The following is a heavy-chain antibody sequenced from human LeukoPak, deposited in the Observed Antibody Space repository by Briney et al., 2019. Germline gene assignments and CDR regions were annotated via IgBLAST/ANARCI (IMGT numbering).Heavy chain of an antibody. CDR2: ISSSSSYI. CDR1: GFTFSSYS. J-gene: IGHJ4*02. V-gene: IGHV3-21*01. Sequence: GGSLRLSCAASGFTFSSYSMNWVRQAPGKGLEWVSSISSSSSYIYYADSVKGRFTISRDNAKNSLYLQMNSLRAEDTAVYYCASSQWLDGAYFDYWGQGTLVTVSS. D-gene: IGHD6-19*01. CDR3: ASSQWLDGAYFDY.